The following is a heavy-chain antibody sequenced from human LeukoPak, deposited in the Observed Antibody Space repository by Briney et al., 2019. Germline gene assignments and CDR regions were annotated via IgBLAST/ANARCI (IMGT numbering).Heavy chain of an antibody. CDR1: GYTFTGYY. Sequence: ASVKVSCKASGYTFTGYYMHWVRQAPGQGLEWMGWINPNSGGTNYAQKFQGRVTMTRATSISTAYMELSRLRSDDTAVYYCARDRGGYCSSSSCLSDFDYWGQGTLVTVSS. J-gene: IGHJ4*02. D-gene: IGHD2-15*01. V-gene: IGHV1-2*02. CDR2: INPNSGGT. CDR3: ARDRGGYCSSSSCLSDFDY.